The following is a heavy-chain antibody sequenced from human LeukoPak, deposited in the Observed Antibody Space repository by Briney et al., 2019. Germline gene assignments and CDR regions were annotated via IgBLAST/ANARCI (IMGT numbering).Heavy chain of an antibody. V-gene: IGHV4-34*01. CDR2: VNHSGST. CDR1: GGSFSGYY. D-gene: IGHD3-3*01. J-gene: IGHJ4*02. CDR3: ARGRRDDFWSGYSLYYFDY. Sequence: KPSETLSLTCAVYGGSFSGYYWSWIRQPPGKGLEWFGEVNHSGSTNYNPSLKSRVSISVDTSKNQFSLRLNSVTAADTAVYYCARGRRDDFWSGYSLYYFDYWGQGTLVTVSS.